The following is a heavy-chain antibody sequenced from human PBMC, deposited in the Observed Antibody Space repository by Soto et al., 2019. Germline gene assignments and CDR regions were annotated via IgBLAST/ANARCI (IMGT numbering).Heavy chain of an antibody. CDR3: ARGYCSSTSCYPGDY. Sequence: EASVKVSCKASGYTFTSYGISWVRQAPGQGLEWMGWISAYNGNTNYAQKLQGRVTMTTDTSTSTAYMELRSLRSDDTAVYYCARGYCSSTSCYPGDYWGQGTLVTVSS. V-gene: IGHV1-18*01. CDR1: GYTFTSYG. D-gene: IGHD2-2*01. CDR2: ISAYNGNT. J-gene: IGHJ4*02.